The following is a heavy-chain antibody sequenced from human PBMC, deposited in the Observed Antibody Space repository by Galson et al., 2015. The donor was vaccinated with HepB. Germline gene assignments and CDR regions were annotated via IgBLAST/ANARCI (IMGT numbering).Heavy chain of an antibody. D-gene: IGHD2/OR15-2a*01. CDR2: IYVDDSET. CDR3: ARRGKIIMPDTSMNVGPGAFDI. Sequence: QSGAEVKKPGESLKISCENSGYDFSTYWIGWVRQLPGKGLEWIGTIYVDDSETYYSPSFQGQVTISADRSATAAYLQWSSLKASDTAMYYCARRGKIIMPDTSMNVGPGAFDIWGQGTMVTVSS. J-gene: IGHJ3*02. V-gene: IGHV5-51*03. CDR1: GYDFSTYW.